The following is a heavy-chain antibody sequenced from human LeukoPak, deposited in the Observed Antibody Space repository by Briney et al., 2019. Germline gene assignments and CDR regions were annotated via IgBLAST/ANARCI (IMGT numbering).Heavy chain of an antibody. Sequence: GGSLRLSCAASGFTFSRYWMSWVRQAPGKGLEWVANIKQVGSEKYYVDSVKGRFTISRDNAKNSLYLQMNSLRAEDTAVYYCARGKDWYDYWGQGTLVTVSS. J-gene: IGHJ4*02. CDR3: ARGKDWYDY. D-gene: IGHD3-9*01. CDR1: GFTFSRYW. V-gene: IGHV3-7*03. CDR2: IKQVGSEK.